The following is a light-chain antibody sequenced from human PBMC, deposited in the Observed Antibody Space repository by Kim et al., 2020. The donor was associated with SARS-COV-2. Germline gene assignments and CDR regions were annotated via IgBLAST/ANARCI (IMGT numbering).Light chain of an antibody. J-gene: IGLJ3*02. Sequence: GQTVTISCSGGSSNIGSNTVDWYQQLPGTAPNLLIYSHHARPSAVPDRFSGSKYGPSASLAISGLQSEDEADVCCATWDASLNGWVFGGETQLTV. CDR3: ATWDASLNGWV. V-gene: IGLV1-44*01. CDR1: SSNIGSNT. CDR2: SHH.